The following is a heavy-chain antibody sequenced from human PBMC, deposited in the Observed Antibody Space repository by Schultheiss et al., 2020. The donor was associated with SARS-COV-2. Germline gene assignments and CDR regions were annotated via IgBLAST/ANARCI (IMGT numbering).Heavy chain of an antibody. D-gene: IGHD5-24*01. Sequence: ASVKVSCKASGYTFTGYYMHWVRQAPGQGLEWMGWISAYNGNTNYAQKLQGRVTITADKSTSTAYMELSSLRSEDTAVYYCARVGEMATSYFDYWGQGTLVTVSS. J-gene: IGHJ4*02. CDR2: ISAYNGNT. V-gene: IGHV1-18*04. CDR1: GYTFTGYY. CDR3: ARVGEMATSYFDY.